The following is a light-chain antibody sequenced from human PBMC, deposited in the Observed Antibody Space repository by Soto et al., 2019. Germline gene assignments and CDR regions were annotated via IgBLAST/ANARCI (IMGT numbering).Light chain of an antibody. CDR2: DVS. CDR3: LSYTTSGTYV. J-gene: IGLJ1*01. Sequence: QSVLTQPASVSGSPGQSITISCTGTSSDVGAYNYVSWYQQYPDKAPKVMIYDVSNRPSGVSNRFSGSKSGNTAPLTISGLQAEDEADYYCLSYTTSGTYVFGTGTKVTVL. CDR1: SSDVGAYNY. V-gene: IGLV2-14*01.